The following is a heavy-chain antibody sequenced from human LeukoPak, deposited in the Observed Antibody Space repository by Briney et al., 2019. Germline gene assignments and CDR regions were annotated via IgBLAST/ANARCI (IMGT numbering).Heavy chain of an antibody. J-gene: IGHJ4*02. CDR3: ARADRRRPPYSSSWYSENIFDY. Sequence: SVKVSCKASGGTFSRYGISWVRQAPGQGLEWMGRLTNIVGTPKYAQKFQGRVTMTRDTSTSTVYMELSSLRSEDTAVYYCARADRRRPPYSSSWYSENIFDYWGQGTLVTVSS. CDR2: LTNIVGTP. D-gene: IGHD6-13*01. V-gene: IGHV1-69*04. CDR1: GGTFSRYG.